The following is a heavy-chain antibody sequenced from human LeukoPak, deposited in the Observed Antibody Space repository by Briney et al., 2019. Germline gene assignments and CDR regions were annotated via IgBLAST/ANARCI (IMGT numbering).Heavy chain of an antibody. CDR1: GGSFSGYY. Sequence: KPSETLSLTCAVYGGSFSGYYWSWIRQPPGKGLEWIGEINHSGSTNYNPSLKSRVTISVDTSKNQFSLKLSSVTAADTAVYYCARSTEGIQLWSPFDYWGQGTLVTVSS. CDR3: ARSTEGIQLWSPFDY. J-gene: IGHJ4*02. D-gene: IGHD5-18*01. CDR2: INHSGST. V-gene: IGHV4-34*01.